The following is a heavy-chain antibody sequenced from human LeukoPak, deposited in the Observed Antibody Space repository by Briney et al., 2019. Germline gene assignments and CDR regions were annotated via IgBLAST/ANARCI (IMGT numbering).Heavy chain of an antibody. Sequence: GGSLILSCAASGFTFSSYAMSWVRQAPAKGLEWVSAISGSGGSTYYADSVKGRFTISRDNSKNTLYLQMNSLRADDTAVYYCARLGSRWSFDYWGQGTLVTVSS. CDR2: ISGSGGST. D-gene: IGHD3-16*01. J-gene: IGHJ4*02. V-gene: IGHV3-23*01. CDR3: ARLGSRWSFDY. CDR1: GFTFSSYA.